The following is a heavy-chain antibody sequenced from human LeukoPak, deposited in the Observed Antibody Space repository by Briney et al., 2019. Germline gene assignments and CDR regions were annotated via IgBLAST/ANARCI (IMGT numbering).Heavy chain of an antibody. J-gene: IGHJ5*02. CDR3: AKSNGYRVYNWFDP. V-gene: IGHV3-23*01. Sequence: GGSLRLSCAASGFSFSNYAMGWLRQAPGKGLEWVSSVSGSGRSTYYADSVKGRFTISRDNSTNTVYLQMSSLRAEDTAVYYCAKSNGYRVYNWFDPWGQGTLVTVSP. CDR1: GFSFSNYA. CDR2: VSGSGRST. D-gene: IGHD6-13*01.